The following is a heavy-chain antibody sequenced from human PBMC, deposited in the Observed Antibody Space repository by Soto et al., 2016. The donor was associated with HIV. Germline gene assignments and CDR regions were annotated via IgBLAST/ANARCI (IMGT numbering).Heavy chain of an antibody. CDR2: MFHSGKT. J-gene: IGHJ4*02. Sequence: QVNLQESGPTLVKPSETLSLTCTVSGSSISSGYYWGWIRQAPGKGLEWIGQMFHSGKTHYNPSFNSRVSISADVSKTRFFLRLNSVTAADTAVYFCARGVVDGTFFPDFLFDSWGRGKLVAVSS. D-gene: IGHD6-13*01. CDR3: ARGVVDGTFFPDFLFDS. CDR1: GSSISSGYY. V-gene: IGHV4-38-2*02.